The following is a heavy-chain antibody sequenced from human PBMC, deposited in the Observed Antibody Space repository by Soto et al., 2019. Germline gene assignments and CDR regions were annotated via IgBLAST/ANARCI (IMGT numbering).Heavy chain of an antibody. CDR1: GGSFSGYY. V-gene: IGHV4-34*01. Sequence: PSETLSLTCAVYGGSFSGYYWSWIRQPPGKGLEWIGEINHSGSTNYNPSLKSRVTISVDTSKNQFSLKLSSVTAADTAVYYCARGRIVAAGYSAYWGQGTLVTVSS. CDR2: INHSGST. CDR3: ARGRIVAAGYSAY. D-gene: IGHD6-13*01. J-gene: IGHJ4*02.